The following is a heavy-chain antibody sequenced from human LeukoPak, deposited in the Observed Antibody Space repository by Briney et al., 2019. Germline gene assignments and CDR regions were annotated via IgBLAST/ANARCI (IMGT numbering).Heavy chain of an antibody. D-gene: IGHD1-26*01. CDR3: TRESGAFSPFGF. J-gene: IGHJ4*02. Sequence: PSGTLSLTCAVSGGSIITTDWWSWVRQPPGKGLEWIGEVHLNGATHYNPSLGSRVSMSIDKSKSHMSLKLTSVTAADTAIYYCTRESGAFSPFGFWGQGTLVTVSS. CDR1: GGSIITTDW. CDR2: VHLNGAT. V-gene: IGHV4-4*02.